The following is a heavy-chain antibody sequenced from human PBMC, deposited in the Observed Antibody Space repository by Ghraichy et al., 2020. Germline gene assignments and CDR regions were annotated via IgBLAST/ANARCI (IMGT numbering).Heavy chain of an antibody. D-gene: IGHD3-22*01. CDR1: GFTVSSNY. CDR2: IYSGGTT. V-gene: IGHV3-53*04. Sequence: GGSLRLSCAASGFTVSSNYMSWVRQAPGKGLEWVSVIYSGGTTYYADSVKGRFTISRHNSKNTLYLQMNGLRAEDTAVYYCARGPTYYDSSGYFSPLDYWGQGTLVTVSS. CDR3: ARGPTYYDSSGYFSPLDY. J-gene: IGHJ4*02.